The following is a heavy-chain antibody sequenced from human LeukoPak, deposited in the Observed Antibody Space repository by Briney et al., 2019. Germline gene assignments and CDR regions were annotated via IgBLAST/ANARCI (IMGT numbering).Heavy chain of an antibody. V-gene: IGHV1-18*01. CDR2: ISAYNGNT. Sequence: ASVKVSCKASGYTFTSYGISWARQAPGQGLEWMGWISAYNGNTNYAQKLQGRVTMTTDTSTSTAYMELRSLRSDDTAVYYCAGDSSVPAANAAFDIWGQGTMVTVSS. CDR1: GYTFTSYG. J-gene: IGHJ3*02. D-gene: IGHD2-2*01. CDR3: AGDSSVPAANAAFDI.